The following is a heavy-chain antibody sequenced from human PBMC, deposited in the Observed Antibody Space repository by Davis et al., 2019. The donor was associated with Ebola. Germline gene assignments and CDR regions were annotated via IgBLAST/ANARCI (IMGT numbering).Heavy chain of an antibody. Sequence: GESLKISCAASGFTFSSYAMSWVRQASGKGLEWVGRIRSKANSYATAYAASVKGRFTISRDDSKNTAYLQMNSLKTEDTAVYYCTSTVDTADYWGQGTLVTVSS. CDR2: IRSKANSYAT. J-gene: IGHJ4*02. CDR3: TSTVDTADY. CDR1: GFTFSSYA. D-gene: IGHD5-18*01. V-gene: IGHV3-73*01.